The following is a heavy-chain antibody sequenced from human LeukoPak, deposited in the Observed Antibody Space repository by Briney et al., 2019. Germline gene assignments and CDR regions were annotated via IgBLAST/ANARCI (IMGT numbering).Heavy chain of an antibody. V-gene: IGHV1-2*02. D-gene: IGHD3-16*02. CDR3: AREYVVPFMITFGGVIAPCRDAFDI. J-gene: IGHJ3*02. CDR1: GYTFTGYY. CDR2: INPNSGGT. Sequence: GASVKVSCKASGYTFTGYYMHWVRQAPGQGLEWMGWINPNSGGTNYAQKFQGRVTMTRDTSISTAYMELSRLRSDDTAVYYCAREYVVPFMITFGGVIAPCRDAFDIWGQGTMVTVSS.